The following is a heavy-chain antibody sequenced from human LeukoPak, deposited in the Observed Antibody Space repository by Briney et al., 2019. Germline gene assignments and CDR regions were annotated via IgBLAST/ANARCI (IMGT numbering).Heavy chain of an antibody. CDR3: ARPYYGIAAAGIPGGSWFDP. D-gene: IGHD6-13*01. Sequence: SETLSLTCTVSGGSISSSSYYWGWIRQPPGKGLEWIGSIYYSGSTYYNPSLKSRVTISVDTSKNQFSLKLSSVTAADTAVYYCARPYYGIAAAGIPGGSWFDPWGQGTLVTVSS. V-gene: IGHV4-39*01. CDR2: IYYSGST. CDR1: GGSISSSSYY. J-gene: IGHJ5*02.